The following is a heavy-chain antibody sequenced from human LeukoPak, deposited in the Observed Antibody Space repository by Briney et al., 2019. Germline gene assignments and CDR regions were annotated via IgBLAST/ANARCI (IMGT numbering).Heavy chain of an antibody. CDR1: GYSLTSYG. V-gene: IGHV1-18*01. Sequence: ASVKVSCKASGYSLTSYGISWVRQAPGQGLEWMGWFSTYDGNRNYAQKFQGRVTMTTDTSTRTAYMELRSLRSDDTAMYYCARYHRRRKWFDPWGQGTQVPVSS. CDR2: FSTYDGNR. J-gene: IGHJ5*02. D-gene: IGHD1-14*01. CDR3: ARYHRRRKWFDP.